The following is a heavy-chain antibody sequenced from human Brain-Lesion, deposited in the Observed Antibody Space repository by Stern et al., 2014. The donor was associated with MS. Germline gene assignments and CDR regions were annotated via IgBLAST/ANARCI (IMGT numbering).Heavy chain of an antibody. D-gene: IGHD2-15*01. V-gene: IGHV4-39*01. CDR2: IYYSGNT. CDR1: GGSVSSTSYA. CDR3: AGEEDIRYCSGGSCTGNWFDP. Sequence: QVHLQESGPGLVKPSETLSLTCTVAGGSVSSTSYAWAWIRPPPGKGLEWIGTIYYSGNTYYSPSLKRRLTISLDTSKTQFSLQLRSVSAADTAVYYCAGEEDIRYCSGGSCTGNWFDPWGQGTLVTVSS. J-gene: IGHJ5*02.